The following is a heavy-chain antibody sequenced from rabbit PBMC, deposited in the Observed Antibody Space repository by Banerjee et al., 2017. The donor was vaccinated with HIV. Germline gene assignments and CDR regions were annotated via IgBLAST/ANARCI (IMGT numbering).Heavy chain of an antibody. CDR1: GFTISGSYW. CDR2: IDASSGAP. CDR3: ARDAGYAGSNL. J-gene: IGHJ4*01. Sequence: QSLEESGGGLVKPGASLTLTCTASGFTISGSYWICWVRQAPGKGLEWIACIDASSGAPWYASWAKGRFTISRSTSLNTVDLKMTSLTAADTATYFCARDAGYAGSNLWGSGTLVTVS. D-gene: IGHD4-2*01. V-gene: IGHV1S43*01.